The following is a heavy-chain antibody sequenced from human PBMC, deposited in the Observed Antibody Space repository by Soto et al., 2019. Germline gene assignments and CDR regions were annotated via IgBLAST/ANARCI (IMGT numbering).Heavy chain of an antibody. CDR1: GFTFRDYA. CDR2: ISSDATNK. V-gene: IGHV3-30-3*01. J-gene: IGHJ6*02. CDR3: ARQGMAARKYYSTYLDV. D-gene: IGHD6-6*01. Sequence: QVQLVESGGGVVQPGRSLRLSCADSGFTFRDYAMHWVRQAPGKGLEWVTLISSDATNKYLADSVKGRFTISRDNSKNTLYLQMNSLRVEDTGLYYCARQGMAARKYYSTYLDVCGQGTTVIV.